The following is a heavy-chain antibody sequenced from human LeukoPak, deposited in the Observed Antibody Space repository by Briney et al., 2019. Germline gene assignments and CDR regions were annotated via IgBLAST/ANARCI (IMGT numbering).Heavy chain of an antibody. V-gene: IGHV1-18*01. CDR3: ARDKLYYGSGTLGY. Sequence: ASVKVSCKASGYTFTSYGISWVRQAPGQGLEWMGWISAYNGNTNYAQKFQGRVTMTRDTSISTAYMELSRLRSDDTAVYYCARDKLYYGSGTLGYWGQGTLVTVSS. CDR2: ISAYNGNT. J-gene: IGHJ4*02. D-gene: IGHD3-10*01. CDR1: GYTFTSYG.